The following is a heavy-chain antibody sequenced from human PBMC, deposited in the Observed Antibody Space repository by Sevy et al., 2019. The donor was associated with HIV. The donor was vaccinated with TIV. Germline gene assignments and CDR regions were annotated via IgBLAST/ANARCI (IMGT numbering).Heavy chain of an antibody. CDR2: FDPRYGET. CDR3: ATVGLRYVSGSSSYQGDWFDP. J-gene: IGHJ5*02. CDR1: GYTLTKLS. V-gene: IGHV1-24*01. Sequence: ASVKVSCKVSGYTLTKLSIHWVRQAAGKGVEWMGEFDPRYGETIYAQTFQGRLTMTEDTSPETAFMELSSLTSDDTAMYYCATVGLRYVSGSSSYQGDWFDPWGQGTLVTVSS. D-gene: IGHD2-15*01.